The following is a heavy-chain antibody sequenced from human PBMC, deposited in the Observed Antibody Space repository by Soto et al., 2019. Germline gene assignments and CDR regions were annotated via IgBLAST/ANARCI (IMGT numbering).Heavy chain of an antibody. CDR2: IGTAGDT. CDR1: GFNFSSYD. Sequence: GGSLTLSCAASGFNFSSYDMHWVRQATGKGLEWVSAIGTAGDTYYPGSVKGRFTISRENAKNSLYLQMNSLRAGDTAVYYCERAVVVVPAAKGSKYYYYMDVWGKGTTVTVSS. CDR3: ERAVVVVPAAKGSKYYYYMDV. J-gene: IGHJ6*03. D-gene: IGHD2-2*01. V-gene: IGHV3-13*01.